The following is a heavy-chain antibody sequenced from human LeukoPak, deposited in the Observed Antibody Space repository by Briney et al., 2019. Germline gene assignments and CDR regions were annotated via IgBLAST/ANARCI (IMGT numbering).Heavy chain of an antibody. V-gene: IGHV4-39*07. J-gene: IGHJ4*02. CDR2: IYYSGSA. CDR1: GGSISSSSYY. Sequence: PSETLSLTCTVSGGSISSSSYYWGWIRQPPGKGREGIGRIYYSGSAYYNPSPSSRVTMSMDTSKNQISLKLSSVPAADTAVYYCARERGVGRNPFDYGGQGILVTVSS. D-gene: IGHD3-16*01. CDR3: ARERGVGRNPFDY.